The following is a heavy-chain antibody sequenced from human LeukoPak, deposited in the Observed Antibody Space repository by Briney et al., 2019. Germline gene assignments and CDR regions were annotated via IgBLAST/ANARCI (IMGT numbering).Heavy chain of an antibody. V-gene: IGHV4-30-2*01. CDR3: ARSYYYGNNWFDP. CDR1: GGSVSSGGYS. CDR2: IYHSGST. J-gene: IGHJ5*02. Sequence: KPSETLSLTCTVSGGSVSSGGYSWSWLRQPPGKGLEWIGYIYHSGSTYYNPSLKSRVTISVDRSKNQFSLKLSSVTAADTAVYCCARSYYYGNNWFDPWGQGTLVTVSS. D-gene: IGHD3-10*01.